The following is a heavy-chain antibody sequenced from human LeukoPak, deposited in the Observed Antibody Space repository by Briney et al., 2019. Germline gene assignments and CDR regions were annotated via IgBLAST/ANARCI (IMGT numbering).Heavy chain of an antibody. Sequence: TGGSLRLSCAASGFSFNSYAMSWVRQAPGKGPEWVSAISGSGADAHHADSVRGRFAISKDHSKKTLYLQMNNLRVEDTAIYYCTKIGDYGALEASDVWGQGTMVIVSS. CDR1: GFSFNSYA. V-gene: IGHV3-23*01. CDR3: TKIGDYGALEASDV. D-gene: IGHD4-17*01. CDR2: ISGSGADA. J-gene: IGHJ3*01.